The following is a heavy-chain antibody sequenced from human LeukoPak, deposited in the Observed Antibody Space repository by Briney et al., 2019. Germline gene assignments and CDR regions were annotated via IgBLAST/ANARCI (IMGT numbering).Heavy chain of an antibody. Sequence: GGSLRLSCAASGLTFSSYAMHWVRQAPGKGLEWVAVISYDGSNKYYADSVKGRFTISRDNSKNTLYLQMNSLRAEDTAVYYCARVQYYDSSGYEGAQYFQHWGQGTLVTVSS. V-gene: IGHV3-30-3*01. D-gene: IGHD3-22*01. J-gene: IGHJ1*01. CDR3: ARVQYYDSSGYEGAQYFQH. CDR2: ISYDGSNK. CDR1: GLTFSSYA.